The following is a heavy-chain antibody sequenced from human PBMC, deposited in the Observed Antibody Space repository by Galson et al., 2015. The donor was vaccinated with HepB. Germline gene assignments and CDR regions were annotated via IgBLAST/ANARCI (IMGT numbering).Heavy chain of an antibody. Sequence: LRLSCAASGFTVSSNYMNWVRQAPGKGLEWVAVIWYDGSNKYYADSVKGRFTISRDNSKNTPYLQMNSLRAEDTAVYYCARNPSVVDILTGSYIKPRFDYWGQGTLVAVSS. CDR1: GFTVSSNY. D-gene: IGHD3-9*01. CDR2: IWYDGSNK. J-gene: IGHJ4*02. V-gene: IGHV3-33*08. CDR3: ARNPSVVDILTGSYIKPRFDY.